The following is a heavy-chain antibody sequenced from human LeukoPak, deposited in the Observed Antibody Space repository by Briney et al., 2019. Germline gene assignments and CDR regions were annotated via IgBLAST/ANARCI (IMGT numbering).Heavy chain of an antibody. V-gene: IGHV1-69*13. CDR3: ARDGIAAAGTLYYYGTDV. D-gene: IGHD6-13*01. J-gene: IGHJ6*02. Sequence: ASVKVSCTASGGTFRSYAISWVRQAPGQGLEWMGGIIPMYATSNYAQKFQGRVTITADESTSTAYMELSSLRFEDTAVYYCARDGIAAAGTLYYYGTDVWGQGTTVTVSS. CDR2: IIPMYATS. CDR1: GGTFRSYA.